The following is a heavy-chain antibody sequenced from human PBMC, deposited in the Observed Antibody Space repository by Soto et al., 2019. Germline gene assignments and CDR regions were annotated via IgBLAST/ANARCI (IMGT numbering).Heavy chain of an antibody. CDR2: MSYDGSNK. D-gene: IGHD6-6*01. CDR3: AKDQVPGRIAARPHDYGMDV. V-gene: IGHV3-30*18. Sequence: QVQVVESGGGVVQPGRSLRLSCVASEFTFSTYGMHWVRQAPGKGLEWVAVMSYDGSNKHYADSVKGRFTISRDNSKNTLYLQMNSLRAEDTAVYYCAKDQVPGRIAARPHDYGMDVWGRGTTVTVS. J-gene: IGHJ6*02. CDR1: EFTFSTYG.